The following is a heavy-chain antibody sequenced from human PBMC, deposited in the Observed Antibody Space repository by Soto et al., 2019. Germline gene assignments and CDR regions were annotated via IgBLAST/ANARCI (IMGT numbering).Heavy chain of an antibody. V-gene: IGHV1-69*13. J-gene: IGHJ6*02. CDR2: IIPIFGTA. CDR3: ARTHYDILTGYPDYYYYGMDV. Sequence: SVKVSCKASGGTFSSYAISWVRQAPGQGLEWMGGIIPIFGTANYAQKFQGRVTITADESTSTAYMELSSLRSEDTAVYYCARTHYDILTGYPDYYYYGMDVWGQGTTVTVSS. CDR1: GGTFSSYA. D-gene: IGHD3-9*01.